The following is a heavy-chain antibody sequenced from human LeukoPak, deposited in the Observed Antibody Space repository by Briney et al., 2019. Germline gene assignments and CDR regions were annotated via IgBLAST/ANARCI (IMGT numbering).Heavy chain of an antibody. CDR2: IYYSGST. CDR1: GGSISSSSYY. CDR3: ARRGTTVTSRYYYYCMDV. J-gene: IGHJ6*03. D-gene: IGHD4-17*01. Sequence: PSETLSLTCTVSGGSISSSSYYWGWIRQPPGKGLEWIGSIYYSGSTYYNPSLKSRVTISVDTSKNQFSLKLSSVTAADTAVYYCARRGTTVTSRYYYYCMDVWGKGTTVTVSS. V-gene: IGHV4-39*01.